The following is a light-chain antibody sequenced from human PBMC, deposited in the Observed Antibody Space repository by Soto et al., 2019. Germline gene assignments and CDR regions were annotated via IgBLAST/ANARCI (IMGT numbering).Light chain of an antibody. CDR2: DAS. V-gene: IGKV1-5*01. CDR3: QQYNSYVYT. J-gene: IGKJ2*01. Sequence: DIQMTQSPSTLSASVGARVTITCRASQSISSWLAWYQQKPEKAPKILIYDASSLESGVPTRFSGSGSGTEFTLTISSLQSDDFSTYYCQQYNSYVYTFDEGTKLEIK. CDR1: QSISSW.